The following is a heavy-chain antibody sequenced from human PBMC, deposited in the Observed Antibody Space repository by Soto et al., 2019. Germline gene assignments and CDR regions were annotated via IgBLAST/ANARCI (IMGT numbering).Heavy chain of an antibody. D-gene: IGHD3-10*01. CDR1: GGSISSGDYY. CDR3: ARDGRGGRGRRYCDY. CDR2: IYYSGTT. V-gene: IGHV4-31*03. Sequence: QVQLQESGPGLVKPSQTLSLTCTVSGGSISSGDYYWSWIRQHPGKGLEWIGNIYYSGTTYYNPSLKSRVTISRDTSKNQFSLKLTSVTAADTAVYHCARDGRGGRGRRYCDYWGQGTQVTVSS. J-gene: IGHJ4*02.